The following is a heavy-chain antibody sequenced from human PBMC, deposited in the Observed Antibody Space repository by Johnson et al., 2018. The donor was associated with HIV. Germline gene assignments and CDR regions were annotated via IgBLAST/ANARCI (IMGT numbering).Heavy chain of an antibody. CDR3: ARGRALRALDAFDI. Sequence: QVQLVESGGGVVQPGRSLRLSCAASGFTFSSNAIHWVRQAPGKGLEWVAVISSDGTNTYYTYSVKGRFTISRDNTKNTLYLQMNSLRAEDTAVYYCARGRALRALDAFDIWGQGTMVTVSS. CDR1: GFTFSSNA. V-gene: IGHV3-30*04. J-gene: IGHJ3*02. CDR2: ISSDGTNT. D-gene: IGHD4-17*01.